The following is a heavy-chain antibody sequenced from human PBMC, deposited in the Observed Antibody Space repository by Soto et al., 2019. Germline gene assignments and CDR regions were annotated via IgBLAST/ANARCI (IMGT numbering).Heavy chain of an antibody. Sequence: QVQLVQSGAEVKKPGAAVKVSCKASGYTFTSYYMHWARQAPGQGLEWMGIINLSGGTTTYAQTFQGRVTMTRDTSTSTVYMELSSLGSEDTAVYYGARRSFSSGWDFDYWGQGTLVTVSS. D-gene: IGHD6-19*01. CDR2: INLSGGTT. J-gene: IGHJ4*02. CDR3: ARRSFSSGWDFDY. V-gene: IGHV1-46*01. CDR1: GYTFTSYY.